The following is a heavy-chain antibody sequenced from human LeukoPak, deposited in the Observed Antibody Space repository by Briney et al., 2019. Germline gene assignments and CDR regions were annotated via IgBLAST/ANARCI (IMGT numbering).Heavy chain of an antibody. J-gene: IGHJ4*02. CDR2: IRYDGSNK. V-gene: IGHV3-30*02. D-gene: IGHD2-2*01. Sequence: GGSLRLSCAASGFTFSSYGMHWVRQAPGKGLEWVAFIRYDGSNKYYADSVKGRFTISRDNSKNTLYLQMNSLRAEDTAVYYCAKDSIVVVPAGFDYWGQGTLVTVSP. CDR3: AKDSIVVVPAGFDY. CDR1: GFTFSSYG.